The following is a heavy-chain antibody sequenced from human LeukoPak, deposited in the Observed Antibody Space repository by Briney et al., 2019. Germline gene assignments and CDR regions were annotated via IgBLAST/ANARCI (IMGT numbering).Heavy chain of an antibody. D-gene: IGHD7-27*01. CDR2: VSEDGGTT. Sequence: GGSLRLSCAASGFTFSSYWMHWVRQVPGKGLVWVARVSEDGGTTSYADSVRGRFTISRDNAKNTLFLQMNSLRVEDTAVYYCARAGDGFDYWGQGTLVTVSS. CDR1: GFTFSSYW. J-gene: IGHJ4*02. V-gene: IGHV3-74*01. CDR3: ARAGDGFDY.